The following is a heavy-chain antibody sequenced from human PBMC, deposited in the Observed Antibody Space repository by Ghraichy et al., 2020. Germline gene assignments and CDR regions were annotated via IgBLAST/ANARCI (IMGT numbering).Heavy chain of an antibody. CDR2: IDTSGGSA. CDR3: AQGLWYFDL. CDR1: GFTFNSYG. V-gene: IGHV3-23*05. J-gene: IGHJ2*01. Sequence: GGSLRLSCAASGFTFNSYGMGWVRKAPGKGLEWVSGIDTSGGSASSADSVKGRFSISRDNSKNTLYLQMNSLRAEDTAVYYCAQGLWYFDLWGRGTLVTVSS.